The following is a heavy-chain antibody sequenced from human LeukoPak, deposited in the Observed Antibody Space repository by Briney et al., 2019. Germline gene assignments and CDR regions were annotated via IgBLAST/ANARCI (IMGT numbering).Heavy chain of an antibody. Sequence: GGSLRLSCAASGFTFSTYSMKWVRQAPGEGLEWVSYISGSSGTIYYADSVKGRFTISRDNAKNSLYLQMNSLRDEDTAVYYCARDQSDYYGSGSYSEGSYWGQGTLVTVSS. CDR1: GFTFSTYS. V-gene: IGHV3-48*02. CDR2: ISGSSGTI. CDR3: ARDQSDYYGSGSYSEGSY. J-gene: IGHJ4*02. D-gene: IGHD3-10*01.